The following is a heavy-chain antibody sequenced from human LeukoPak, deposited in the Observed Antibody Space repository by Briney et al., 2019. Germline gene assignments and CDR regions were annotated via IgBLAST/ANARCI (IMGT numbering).Heavy chain of an antibody. CDR2: ISYDGSNK. V-gene: IGHV3-30*04. Sequence: GGSLRLSCAASGFTFSSYAMHWVRQAPGKGLEWVAVISYDGSNKYYADSVKGRFTISRDNSKNTLYLQMNSLRAEDTAVYYCARVAALKKGLWPHWFDPWGQGTLVTVSS. D-gene: IGHD2/OR15-2a*01. CDR1: GFTFSSYA. CDR3: ARVAALKKGLWPHWFDP. J-gene: IGHJ5*02.